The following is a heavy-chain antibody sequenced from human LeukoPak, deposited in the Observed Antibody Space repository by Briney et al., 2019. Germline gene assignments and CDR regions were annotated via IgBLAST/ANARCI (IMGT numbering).Heavy chain of an antibody. J-gene: IGHJ4*02. V-gene: IGHV3-23*01. Sequence: GGSLRLSCAASGFAFSNYAMSWVRQAPAKGLEWVSSLSGGGDSRYYADSVMGRFTISRDNSKNTLYLQMNSLRAEDTAVYYCAKAVRSMVAGGGYFYSWGQGTLVTVSS. D-gene: IGHD3-10*01. CDR1: GFAFSNYA. CDR3: AKAVRSMVAGGGYFYS. CDR2: LSGGGDSR.